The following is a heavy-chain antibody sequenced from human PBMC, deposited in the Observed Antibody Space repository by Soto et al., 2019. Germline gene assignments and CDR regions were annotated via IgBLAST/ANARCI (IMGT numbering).Heavy chain of an antibody. D-gene: IGHD2-2*01. V-gene: IGHV1-8*01. Sequence: GASVKGSCTASGYTFTSYDINWVRQATGQGLEWMGWMNPNSGNTGYAQKFQGRVTMTRNTSISTAYMELSSLRSEDTAVYYCARGGDYCSSTSCYAFDIWGQGTMVTVSS. CDR2: MNPNSGNT. CDR3: ARGGDYCSSTSCYAFDI. CDR1: GYTFTSYD. J-gene: IGHJ3*02.